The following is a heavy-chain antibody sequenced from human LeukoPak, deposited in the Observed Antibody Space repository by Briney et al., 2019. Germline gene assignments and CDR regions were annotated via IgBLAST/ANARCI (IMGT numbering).Heavy chain of an antibody. V-gene: IGHV4-34*01. CDR1: GGSFSGYY. CDR3: ARGTPHYYGSGSYHIRRFDP. D-gene: IGHD3-10*01. Sequence: PSETLSLTCAVYGGSFSGYYWSWIRQPPGKQLEWIGEINHSGSTNYNPSLKSRVTISLDTSKNQFSLRLTSVTAADTAVYYCARGTPHYYGSGSYHIRRFDPWGQGTLVTVSS. CDR2: INHSGST. J-gene: IGHJ5*02.